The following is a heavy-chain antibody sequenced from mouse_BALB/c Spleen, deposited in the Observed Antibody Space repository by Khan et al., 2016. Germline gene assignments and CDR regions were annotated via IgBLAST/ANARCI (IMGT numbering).Heavy chain of an antibody. D-gene: IGHD2-3*01. CDR3: ARNPRWLLPNYYAMDY. Sequence: QVRLQQSGPGLVQPSQSLSITCTVSGFSLTSYGVHWVRQSPGKGLEWLGVIWSGGSTDYNAAFISRLSISKDNSKSQVFFKMNSLQANDTAIYYCARNPRWLLPNYYAMDYWGQGTSVTVSS. CDR1: GFSLTSYG. J-gene: IGHJ4*01. CDR2: IWSGGST. V-gene: IGHV2-2*02.